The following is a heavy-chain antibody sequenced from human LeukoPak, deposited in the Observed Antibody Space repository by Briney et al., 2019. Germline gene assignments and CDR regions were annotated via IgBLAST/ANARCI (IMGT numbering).Heavy chain of an antibody. D-gene: IGHD3-10*01. Sequence: GGSLRLSCAASGFTFNDYGMSWVRQAPGKGLEWVSGINWNGGSTVYADSVKGRFTISRDNAKNSLYVQMNRLRAEDTAVYDCARDSSSGAYGSGSYGGRQVNWFDPWGQGTLVTVSS. J-gene: IGHJ5*02. CDR2: INWNGGST. CDR1: GFTFNDYG. V-gene: IGHV3-20*01. CDR3: ARDSSSGAYGSGSYGGRQVNWFDP.